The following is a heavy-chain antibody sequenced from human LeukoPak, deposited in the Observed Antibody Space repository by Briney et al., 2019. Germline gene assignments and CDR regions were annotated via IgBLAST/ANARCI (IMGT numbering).Heavy chain of an antibody. CDR3: ARVGDSSGYYLPLDY. Sequence: ASVKVSCKASGYTFTSYAMHWVRQAPGQRLEWMGWINAGDGNTKYSQKFQGRVTITRDTSASTAYMDLSSLRSEDTAVYYCARVGDSSGYYLPLDYWGQGTLVTVSS. V-gene: IGHV1-3*01. CDR1: GYTFTSYA. CDR2: INAGDGNT. D-gene: IGHD3-22*01. J-gene: IGHJ4*02.